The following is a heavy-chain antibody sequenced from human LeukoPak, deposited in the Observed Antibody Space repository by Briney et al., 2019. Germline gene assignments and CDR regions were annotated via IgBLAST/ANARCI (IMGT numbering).Heavy chain of an antibody. V-gene: IGHV3-23*01. CDR1: GFTFSNYA. CDR2: ISGGGGST. D-gene: IGHD4-17*01. J-gene: IGHJ5*02. CDR3: AKVRDSATVTGRFDN. Sequence: GGSLRLSCAASGFTFSNYALSWVRQAPGKGLEGVSGISGGGGSTYYADSVKGRFTISRDKSKNTLYLQMDSLSAEDTAVYYCAKVRDSATVTGRFDNWGQGTMVTVSS.